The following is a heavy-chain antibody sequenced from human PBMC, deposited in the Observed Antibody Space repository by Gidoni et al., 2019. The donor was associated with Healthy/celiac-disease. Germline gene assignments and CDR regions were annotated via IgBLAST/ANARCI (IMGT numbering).Heavy chain of an antibody. V-gene: IGHV3-74*01. CDR1: GFSFSRYW. CDR2: SNSDGSST. Sequence: EVQLVESGGGVVQPGGSLILSCAASGFSFSRYWWHWVRQAPGKGLVGVSRSNSDGSSTSYADSVKCRFTISRDTANNTLYLQMNSLRAEDTAVYYCARVVLDYYDSSGYSAFDIWGQGTMVTVSS. CDR3: ARVVLDYYDSSGYSAFDI. J-gene: IGHJ3*02. D-gene: IGHD3-22*01.